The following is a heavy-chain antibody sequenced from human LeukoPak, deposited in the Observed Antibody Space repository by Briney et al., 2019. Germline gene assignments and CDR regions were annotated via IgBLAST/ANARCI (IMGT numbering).Heavy chain of an antibody. Sequence: ASVTVSFTSSGYTFTCYYMHWVRQAPGQGLEWMGWINPNSGGTNYAQKFQGRVTMTRDTSISTAYMELSRLRSDDTAVYYCARDLSTYDYYDSSGYYGGFDYWGQGTLVTVSS. CDR3: ARDLSTYDYYDSSGYYGGFDY. V-gene: IGHV1-2*02. CDR1: GYTFTCYY. CDR2: INPNSGGT. J-gene: IGHJ4*02. D-gene: IGHD3-22*01.